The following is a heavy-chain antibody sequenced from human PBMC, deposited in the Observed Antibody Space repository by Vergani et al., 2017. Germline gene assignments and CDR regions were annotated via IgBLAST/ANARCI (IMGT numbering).Heavy chain of an antibody. CDR3: ARDLNGKVLQWRIKAYGMDV. J-gene: IGHJ6*02. D-gene: IGHD6-19*01. CDR1: GFTFSDYN. Sequence: QVQLVESGGGLVKPGGSLRLSCAASGFTFSDYNMSWIRQALGKGLEWVSYISSSGSTIYYADSVKGRFTISRDNAKNSLYLQMNSLRAEDTAVYYCARDLNGKVLQWRIKAYGMDVWGQGTTVTVSS. CDR2: ISSSGSTI. V-gene: IGHV3-11*04.